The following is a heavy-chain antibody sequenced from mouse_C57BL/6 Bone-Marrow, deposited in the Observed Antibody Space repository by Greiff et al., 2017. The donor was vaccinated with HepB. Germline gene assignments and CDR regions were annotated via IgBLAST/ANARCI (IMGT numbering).Heavy chain of an antibody. CDR3: ARYPLYYSNYVDYAMDY. Sequence: VQLQQSGPELVKPGASVKISCKASGYSFSDYNMNWVKQSNGKSLEWIGVINPNYGTISYNQKFKGKVTLTVDQSSSTAYMQLNSLTSEDSAVYYCARYPLYYSNYVDYAMDYWGQGTSVTVSS. CDR1: GYSFSDYN. CDR2: INPNYGTI. J-gene: IGHJ4*01. D-gene: IGHD2-5*01. V-gene: IGHV1-39*01.